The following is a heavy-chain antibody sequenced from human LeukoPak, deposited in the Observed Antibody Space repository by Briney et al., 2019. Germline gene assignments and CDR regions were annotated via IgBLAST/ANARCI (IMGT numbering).Heavy chain of an antibody. V-gene: IGHV1-2*02. J-gene: IGHJ3*02. Sequence: ASVKVSCKASGYTFTGYYMHWVRQAPGQGLEWMGWINLNSGGTNYAQKFQGRVNMTRDTSISTAYMELSRLRSADTAVYYCARASYYCSSTSCYTSDDFDIWGQGTMVTVSS. CDR1: GYTFTGYY. D-gene: IGHD2-2*02. CDR3: ARASYYCSSTSCYTSDDFDI. CDR2: INLNSGGT.